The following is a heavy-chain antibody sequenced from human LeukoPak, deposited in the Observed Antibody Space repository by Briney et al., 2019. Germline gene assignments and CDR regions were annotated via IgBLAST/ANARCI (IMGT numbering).Heavy chain of an antibody. D-gene: IGHD3-3*01. V-gene: IGHV3-30-3*01. CDR1: GFTFSSYA. Sequence: GRSLRLSCAASGFTFSSYAMHWVRQAPGKGLEWVAVISYDGSNKYYADSVKGRFTISRDNSKNTLYLQMNSLRAEDTAVYYCAREWRHDGWFDPWGQGTLVTVSS. CDR3: AREWRHDGWFDP. J-gene: IGHJ5*02. CDR2: ISYDGSNK.